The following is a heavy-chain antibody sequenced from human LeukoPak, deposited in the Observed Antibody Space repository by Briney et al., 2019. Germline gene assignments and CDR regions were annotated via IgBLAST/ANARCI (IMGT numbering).Heavy chain of an antibody. Sequence: SETLSLTCTVYRSMYNYYWSWIRQPPGKGLEWIGYIHYNGITNYNPSLKSRVTMSLDSSKNQVSLKLNSVTAADTAVYYCARHISSGGTYAHFDYWGQGTLVSVSS. CDR3: ARHISSGGTYAHFDY. CDR1: RSMYNYY. D-gene: IGHD1-26*01. CDR2: IHYNGIT. J-gene: IGHJ4*02. V-gene: IGHV4-59*08.